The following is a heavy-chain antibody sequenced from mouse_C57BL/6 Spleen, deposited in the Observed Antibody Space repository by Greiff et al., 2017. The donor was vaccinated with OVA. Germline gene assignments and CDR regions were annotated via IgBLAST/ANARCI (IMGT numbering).Heavy chain of an antibody. D-gene: IGHD1-1*01. J-gene: IGHJ4*01. CDR2: IYPGDGDT. Sequence: VQVVESGPELVKPGASVKISCKASGYAFSSSWMHWVKQRPGQGLEWIGRIYPGDGDTNYNGKFKGKATLTAATYSSTAYMQLSSLTSEDSAVYVCARCDTTVVDAMDYWGQGTSVTVSS. CDR1: GYAFSSSW. V-gene: IGHV1-82*01. CDR3: ARCDTTVVDAMDY.